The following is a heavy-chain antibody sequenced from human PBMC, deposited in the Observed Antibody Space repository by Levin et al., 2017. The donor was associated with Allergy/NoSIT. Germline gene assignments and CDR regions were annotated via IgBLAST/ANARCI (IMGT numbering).Heavy chain of an antibody. CDR3: ARVVPRSGSGWYGDHPRYYFDY. D-gene: IGHD6-19*01. CDR2: IYYSGST. V-gene: IGHV4-59*01. Sequence: PSETLSLTCTVSGGSISSYYWSWIRQPPGKGLEWIGYIYYSGSTNYNPSLKSRVTISVDTSKNQFSLKLSSVTAADTAVYYCARVVPRSGSGWYGDHPRYYFDYWGQGTLVTVSS. CDR1: GGSISSYY. J-gene: IGHJ4*02.